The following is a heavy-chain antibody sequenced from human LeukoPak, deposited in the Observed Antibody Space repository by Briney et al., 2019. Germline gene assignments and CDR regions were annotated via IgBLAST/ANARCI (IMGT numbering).Heavy chain of an antibody. J-gene: IGHJ6*02. V-gene: IGHV3-30-3*01. CDR3: ARDGAARPQLYYYYYGMDV. CDR2: ISYDGSNK. CDR1: GFSISTHT. D-gene: IGHD6-6*01. Sequence: GGSLRLSCVASGFSISTHTLNWLRQAPGKGLEWVAVISYDGSNKYYADSVKGRFTISRDNSKNTLYLQMNSLRAEDTAVYYCARDGAARPQLYYYYYGMDVWGQGTTVTVSS.